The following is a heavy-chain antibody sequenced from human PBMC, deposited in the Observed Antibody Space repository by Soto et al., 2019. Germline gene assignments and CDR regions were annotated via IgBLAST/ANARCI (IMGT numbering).Heavy chain of an antibody. D-gene: IGHD3-9*01. V-gene: IGHV4-59*02. CDR3: AAYDSEGYFDY. Sequence: SETLSLTCSVFGDSVTNFHWSWIRQPPGKGLEWIGYVYFSGSTKYNPSLKSRVIMSIDTSKNEFSLKLTSVTAADSAAYFCAAYDSEGYFDYWGQGALVTVSS. CDR2: VYFSGST. J-gene: IGHJ4*02. CDR1: GDSVTNFH.